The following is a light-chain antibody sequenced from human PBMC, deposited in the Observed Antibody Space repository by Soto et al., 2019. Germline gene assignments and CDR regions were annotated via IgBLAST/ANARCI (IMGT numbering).Light chain of an antibody. CDR2: EVS. CDR3: CSYAGSSTYVV. Sequence: QSALTRPASVSGAPGQSITISCTGTSSDVGSYDLVSWYQQHPGKAPQLMIYEVSKWPSGVSNRFSGSKSGDTASLTISGLQAEDEADYYCCSYAGSSTYVVFGGGTKVTVL. J-gene: IGLJ2*01. V-gene: IGLV2-23*02. CDR1: SSDVGSYDL.